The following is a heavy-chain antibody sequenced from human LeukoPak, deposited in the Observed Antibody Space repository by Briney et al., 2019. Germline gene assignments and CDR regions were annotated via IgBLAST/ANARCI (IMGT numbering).Heavy chain of an antibody. D-gene: IGHD3-10*01. CDR3: ARGLRFQGHMFDY. V-gene: IGHV3-23*01. Sequence: LSLTCTVSGGSISSGGYYWSWIRQPPGKGLEWVSAISGSDGSTYYTDSVKGRFTISRDNAKNSLYLQMNSLRAEDTAVYYCARGLRFQGHMFDYWGQGTLVTVSS. J-gene: IGHJ4*02. CDR2: ISGSDGST. CDR1: GGSISSGGYY.